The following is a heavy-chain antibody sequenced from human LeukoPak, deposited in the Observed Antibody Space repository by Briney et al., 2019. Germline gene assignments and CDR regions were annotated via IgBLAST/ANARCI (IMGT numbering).Heavy chain of an antibody. CDR3: ARGGYQLILRPYYYGMDV. CDR2: INYSGCT. Sequence: SETLSLICAFYGGFFSGYYWSCIRQPPGKGLEGIGEINYSGCTNYNPSLKSRATISVAPSKNHFSLKLSSATAADTAVYYCARGGYQLILRPYYYGMDVWGKGTTVTVSS. D-gene: IGHD2-2*01. V-gene: IGHV4-34*01. CDR1: GGFFSGYY. J-gene: IGHJ6*04.